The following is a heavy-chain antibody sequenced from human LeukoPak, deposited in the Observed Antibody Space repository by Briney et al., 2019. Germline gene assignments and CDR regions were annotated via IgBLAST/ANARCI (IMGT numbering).Heavy chain of an antibody. CDR2: MNPNSGNT. CDR1: GYTFTSYD. CDR3: ARAWGVFRSGYYKAFDI. Sequence: ASVKVSCKASGYTFTSYDINWVRQATGQGLEWMGWMNPNSGNTGYAQKFQGRVTITRNTSISTAYMELSSLRSEDTAVYYCARAWGVFRSGYYKAFDIWGQGTMVTVSS. V-gene: IGHV1-8*03. D-gene: IGHD3-3*01. J-gene: IGHJ3*02.